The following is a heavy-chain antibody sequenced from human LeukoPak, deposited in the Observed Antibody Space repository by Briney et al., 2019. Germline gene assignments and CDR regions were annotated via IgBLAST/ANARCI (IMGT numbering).Heavy chain of an antibody. CDR2: IYSCGST. CDR3: TRDLMDYDVSTGLHHYYMDV. J-gene: IGHJ6*02. CDR1: GFTVSSNY. V-gene: IGHV3-66*01. D-gene: IGHD3-9*01. Sequence: PGGSLRLSWAASGFTVSSNYMSWVPQAPGKGLEWVSVIYSCGSTYYADSVKGRFTISRDNSKNTLYLQMNSLRAEDTAVYYCTRDLMDYDVSTGLHHYYMDVWGQGTTVTVSS.